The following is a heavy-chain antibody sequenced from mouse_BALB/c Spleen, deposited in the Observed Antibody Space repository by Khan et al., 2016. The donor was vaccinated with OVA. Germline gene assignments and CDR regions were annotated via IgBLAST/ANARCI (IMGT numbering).Heavy chain of an antibody. CDR2: ISTGDTT. Sequence: EVELVASGGGLVKPGGSLKVSCAASGFTFSNYAMSWVRQTPKKRLEWVASISTGDTTYYPDSVKGRFTISRDTARNSLYLQMSSLRSDDTAMYYCARDYWFVYWGQGTLVTVSA. V-gene: IGHV5-6-5*01. J-gene: IGHJ3*01. CDR1: GFTFSNYA. CDR3: ARDYWFVY.